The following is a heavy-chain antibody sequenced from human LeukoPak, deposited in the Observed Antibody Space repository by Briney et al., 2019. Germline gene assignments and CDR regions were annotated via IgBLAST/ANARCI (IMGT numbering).Heavy chain of an antibody. D-gene: IGHD2-15*01. Sequence: RGGSLRLSCAASGFTFSSYWVSWVRQAPGKGLEWVANIKQDGSERYYVDSVKGRFTISRDNAKNSLYLQMNSLRAEDTAVYYCARKDCSGGSCYRNFDYWGQGTLVTVSS. J-gene: IGHJ4*02. CDR2: IKQDGSER. CDR3: ARKDCSGGSCYRNFDY. V-gene: IGHV3-7*01. CDR1: GFTFSSYW.